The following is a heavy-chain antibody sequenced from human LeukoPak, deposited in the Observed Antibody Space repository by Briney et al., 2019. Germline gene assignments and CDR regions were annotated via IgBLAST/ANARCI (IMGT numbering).Heavy chain of an antibody. Sequence: GGSLRLSCAASGFTFDDYAMHWVRQAPGKGLEWVSGISWNSGSIGYADSVKGRFTISRDNAKNSLYLQMNSLRAEDTALYYCAKDLYHDFWSGYSNWGQGTLVTVSS. J-gene: IGHJ4*02. D-gene: IGHD3-3*01. CDR3: AKDLYHDFWSGYSN. V-gene: IGHV3-9*01. CDR2: ISWNSGSI. CDR1: GFTFDDYA.